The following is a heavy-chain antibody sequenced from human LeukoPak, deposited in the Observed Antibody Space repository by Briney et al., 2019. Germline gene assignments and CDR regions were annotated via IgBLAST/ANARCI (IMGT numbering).Heavy chain of an antibody. V-gene: IGHV3-30*04. J-gene: IGHJ6*04. CDR1: GFTFSSYA. CDR2: ISYDGSNK. Sequence: GRSLRLSCAASGFTFSSYAMHWVRQAPGKGLEWVAVISYDGSNKYYADSVKGRFTISRDSSKNTLYLQMNSLRAEDTAVYYCARGRTTGTTDYGMDVWGKGTTVTVSS. D-gene: IGHD1-1*01. CDR3: ARGRTTGTTDYGMDV.